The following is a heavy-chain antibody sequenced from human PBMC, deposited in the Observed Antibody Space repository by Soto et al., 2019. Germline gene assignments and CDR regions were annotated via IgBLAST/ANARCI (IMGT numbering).Heavy chain of an antibody. CDR2: MNPGSGDT. CDR1: GYTFTNND. V-gene: IGHV1-8*01. Sequence: ASVKVSCKASGYTFTNNDVSWLRQATGQGLEWMGWMNPGSGDTGYAHKFQGRVTMTRDISIATAYMELNSLTSEDTAIYYCARMESFGSLNWFDPWGQGTLVTVSS. D-gene: IGHD5-18*01. J-gene: IGHJ5*02. CDR3: ARMESFGSLNWFDP.